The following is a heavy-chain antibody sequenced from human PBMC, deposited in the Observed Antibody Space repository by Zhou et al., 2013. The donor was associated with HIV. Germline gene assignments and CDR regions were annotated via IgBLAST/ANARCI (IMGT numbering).Heavy chain of an antibody. CDR2: ISSSGSTI. CDR3: ARDPEDIVVVPAADYGDYPQPVFAFDV. Sequence: EVQLVESGGGLVQPGGSLRLSCAASGFTFSSYEMNWVRQAPGKGLEWVSYISSSGSTIYYADSVKGRFTISRDNAKNSLYLQMNSLRAEDTAVYYCARDPEDIVVVPAADYGDYPQPVFAFDVWGQGTMVTVSS. J-gene: IGHJ3*01. D-gene: IGHD2-2*01. CDR1: GFTFSSYE. V-gene: IGHV3-48*03.